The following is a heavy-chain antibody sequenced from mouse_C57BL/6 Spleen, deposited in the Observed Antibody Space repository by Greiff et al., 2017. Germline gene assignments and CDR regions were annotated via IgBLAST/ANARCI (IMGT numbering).Heavy chain of an antibody. V-gene: IGHV5-17*01. J-gene: IGHJ2*01. Sequence: DVKLVESGGGLVKPGGSLKLSCAASGFTFSDYGMHWVRQAPEKGLEWVAYISSGSSTSYYADTVKGRFTLSRDNAKNTLFLQMTSLRSEDTAMYYCARPRTGTDYFDYWGQGTTLTVSS. D-gene: IGHD4-1*01. CDR2: ISSGSSTS. CDR1: GFTFSDYG. CDR3: ARPRTGTDYFDY.